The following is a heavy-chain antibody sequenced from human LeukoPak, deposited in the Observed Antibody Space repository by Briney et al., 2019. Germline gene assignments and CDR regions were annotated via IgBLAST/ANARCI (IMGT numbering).Heavy chain of an antibody. Sequence: PGGSLRLSCAASGFTFDDYAMHWVRQAPGKGLEWVSGISWNSGSIGYADSVKGRFTISRDNAKNSLYLQMNSLRAEDTALYYCAKDRRITIFGAALDYWGQGTLVTVSP. J-gene: IGHJ4*02. CDR2: ISWNSGSI. D-gene: IGHD3-3*01. CDR3: AKDRRITIFGAALDY. CDR1: GFTFDDYA. V-gene: IGHV3-9*01.